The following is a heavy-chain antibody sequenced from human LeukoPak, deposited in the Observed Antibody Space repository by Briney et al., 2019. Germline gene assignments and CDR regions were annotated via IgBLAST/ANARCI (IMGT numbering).Heavy chain of an antibody. V-gene: IGHV4-59*01. CDR2: IYYSGTT. D-gene: IGHD6-13*01. CDR1: GGSISSYY. Sequence: PSETLSLTCTVSGGSISSYYWSWIRQPPGKGLEWIGYIYYSGTTNYNPYLKSRVTISVDTSKNQFSLKLSSVTAADTAVYYCARGVYIAAAQYGYWGQGTLVTVSS. CDR3: ARGVYIAAAQYGY. J-gene: IGHJ4*02.